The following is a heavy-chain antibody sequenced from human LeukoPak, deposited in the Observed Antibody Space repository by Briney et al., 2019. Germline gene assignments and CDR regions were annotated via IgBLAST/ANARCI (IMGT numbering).Heavy chain of an antibody. V-gene: IGHV4-59*08. J-gene: IGHJ4*01. CDR1: GGSISGYY. D-gene: IGHD6-13*01. Sequence: SETLPLTCTVSGGSISGYYWSWIRQPPGKGLEWIGYIYYSGGTNYNPSLKSRVTISVDTSKNQFSLRLSSVTAADTAVYFCARHDASSSWYGYFDYWGQGNLVTVSS. CDR2: IYYSGGT. CDR3: ARHDASSSWYGYFDY.